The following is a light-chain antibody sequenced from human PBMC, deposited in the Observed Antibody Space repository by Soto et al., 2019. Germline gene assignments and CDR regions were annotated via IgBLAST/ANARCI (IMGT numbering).Light chain of an antibody. J-gene: IGLJ1*01. CDR2: GNS. CDR3: QSYDSRLRV. CDR1: SSNIGAGYD. Sequence: QSVLTQPPSVSGAPGQRVTISCTGSSSNIGAGYDVHWYQQLPGTAPKLLIYGNSNRPSGVPDRFSGSKSGTSASLAITGLQAEDEADYYCQSYDSRLRVFGNGTKVTVL. V-gene: IGLV1-40*01.